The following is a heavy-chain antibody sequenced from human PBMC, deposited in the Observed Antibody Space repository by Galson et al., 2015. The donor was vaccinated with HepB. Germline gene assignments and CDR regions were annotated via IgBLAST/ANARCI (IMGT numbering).Heavy chain of an antibody. CDR3: AKDYLPYYDRWGSYSDLYYFDY. J-gene: IGHJ4*02. CDR1: GFTFNYHA. CDR2: ISGSGGST. Sequence: SLRLSCAASGFTFNYHAMNWVRQAPGKGLEWVASISGSGGSTYYADSVKGRFTVSGDNSLDTADLQMDSLKVDDTAVYYCAKDYLPYYDRWGSYSDLYYFDYWGQGTLVTVSS. D-gene: IGHD3-22*01. V-gene: IGHV3-23*01.